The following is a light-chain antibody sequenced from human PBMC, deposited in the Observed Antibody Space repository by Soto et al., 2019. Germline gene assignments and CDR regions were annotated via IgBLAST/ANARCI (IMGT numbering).Light chain of an antibody. Sequence: IPLTQSPSSLSASLGDRVTITCRASQGISSYLAWYQQKPGKAPKLLIYAASTLQSGVPSRFSGSGSGTDFTPTISSLQPEDFATYYCQQLNSYPPFGGGTKVDI. CDR2: AAS. V-gene: IGKV1-9*01. CDR3: QQLNSYPP. J-gene: IGKJ4*01. CDR1: QGISSY.